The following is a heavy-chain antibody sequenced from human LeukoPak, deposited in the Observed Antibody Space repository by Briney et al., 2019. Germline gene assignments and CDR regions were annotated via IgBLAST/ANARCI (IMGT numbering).Heavy chain of an antibody. CDR2: ISYDGSNK. D-gene: IGHD6-13*01. CDR1: GFTFSSYA. Sequence: QSGGSLRLSCAASGFTFSSYAMHWVRQAPGKGLEWVAVISYDGSNKYYADSVKGRFTISRDNAKNSLYLQMNSLRAEDTAVYYCARGEYSSRGQGCWFDPWGQGTLVTVSS. V-gene: IGHV3-30*04. J-gene: IGHJ5*02. CDR3: ARGEYSSRGQGCWFDP.